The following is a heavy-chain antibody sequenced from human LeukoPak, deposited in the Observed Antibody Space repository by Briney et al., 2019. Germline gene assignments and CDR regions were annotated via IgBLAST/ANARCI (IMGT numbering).Heavy chain of an antibody. V-gene: IGHV4-30-2*01. D-gene: IGHD3-10*01. Sequence: SQTLSLTCAVSGGSISSGGYSWSWIRQPPGKGLEWIGYIYHSGSTYYNPSLKSRVTISVDRSKNQFSLKLSSVTAADTAVYYCARRWFGELSGWFDPWGQGTLVTVSS. CDR2: IYHSGST. CDR3: ARRWFGELSGWFDP. CDR1: GGSISSGGYS. J-gene: IGHJ5*02.